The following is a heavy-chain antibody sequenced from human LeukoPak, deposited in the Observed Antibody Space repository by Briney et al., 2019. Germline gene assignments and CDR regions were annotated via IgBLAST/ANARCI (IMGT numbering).Heavy chain of an antibody. V-gene: IGHV4-61*01. Sequence: PSETLSLTCAVSGYSISSGYYWSWIRQPPGKGLEWIGYIYYSGSTNYNPSLKSRVTISVDTSKNQFSLKLSSVTAADTAVYYCARALTTTTTPFDYWGQGTLVTVSS. CDR1: GYSISSGYY. CDR3: ARALTTTTTPFDY. D-gene: IGHD4-11*01. CDR2: IYYSGST. J-gene: IGHJ4*02.